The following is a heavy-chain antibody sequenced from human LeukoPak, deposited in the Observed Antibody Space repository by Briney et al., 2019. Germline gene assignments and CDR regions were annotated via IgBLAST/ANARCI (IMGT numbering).Heavy chain of an antibody. J-gene: IGHJ4*02. CDR2: ISDSGGTT. CDR3: AKARSGSSSSCYNY. V-gene: IGHV3-23*01. Sequence: GGTLTLTCAASGFTFRNYSKNWVRQAPGKGLEWVSGISDSGGTTDYADSVKGRFAISRDNSNNTLYLQMNSLRAEDTAVYYCAKARSGSSSSCYNYWGQGTLVSVSS. CDR1: GFTFRNYS. D-gene: IGHD2-2*02.